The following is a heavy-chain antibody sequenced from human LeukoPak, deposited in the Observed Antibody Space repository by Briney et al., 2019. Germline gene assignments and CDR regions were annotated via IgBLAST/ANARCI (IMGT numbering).Heavy chain of an antibody. D-gene: IGHD3/OR15-3a*01. CDR1: GYTFTSYG. CDR3: ARGTGTPRDPSDYYYYGMDV. CDR2: ISAYNGNT. J-gene: IGHJ6*02. Sequence: RASVTVSCKASGYTFTSYGISWVRQAPGQGLEWMGWISAYNGNTNYAQKLQGRVTMTTDTSTSTAYMELRSLRSDDTAVYYCARGTGTPRDPSDYYYYGMDVWGQGTTVTVSS. V-gene: IGHV1-18*01.